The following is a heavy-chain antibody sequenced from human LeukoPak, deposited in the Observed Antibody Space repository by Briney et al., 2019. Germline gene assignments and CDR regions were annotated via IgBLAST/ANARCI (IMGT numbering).Heavy chain of an antibody. Sequence: PGGSLRLSCAASGFTFSTYGMSWVRQAPGKGLEWVSAIGGSGGGTYYADSVKGRFTISRDNAKNTLYLQMNSLRAEDTAVYYCAKDQVAAAGTLGLPGPYWGQGTLVTVSS. J-gene: IGHJ4*02. CDR1: GFTFSTYG. CDR3: AKDQVAAAGTLGLPGPY. D-gene: IGHD6-13*01. V-gene: IGHV3-23*01. CDR2: IGGSGGGT.